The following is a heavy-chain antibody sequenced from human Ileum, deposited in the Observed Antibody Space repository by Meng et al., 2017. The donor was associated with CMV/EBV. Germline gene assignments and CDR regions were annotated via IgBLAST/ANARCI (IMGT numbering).Heavy chain of an antibody. CDR2: IKRDGSEK. Sequence: GGSLRLSCAASGLTFGTYWMSWVRQAPGKGLEWVANIKRDGSEKYYVDSVKGRFTISRDNAKNSLYLQMNSLRAEDTAVYYCARDIVVVPAAHYYYYYGMDVWGQGTTVTVSS. J-gene: IGHJ6*02. CDR1: GLTFGTYW. V-gene: IGHV3-7*01. D-gene: IGHD2-2*01. CDR3: ARDIVVVPAAHYYYYYGMDV.